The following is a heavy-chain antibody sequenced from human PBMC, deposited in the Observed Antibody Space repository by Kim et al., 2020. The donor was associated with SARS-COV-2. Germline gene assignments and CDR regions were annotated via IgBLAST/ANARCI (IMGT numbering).Heavy chain of an antibody. V-gene: IGHV1-46*01. CDR3: ARDHSGSYEMNYYYYGMDV. Sequence: ASVKVSCKASGYTFTSYYMHWVRQAPGQGLEWMGIINPSGGSTSYAQKFQGRVTMTRDTSTSTVYMELSSLRSEDTAVYYCARDHSGSYEMNYYYYGMDVWGQGTTVTVSS. J-gene: IGHJ6*02. CDR1: GYTFTSYY. CDR2: INPSGGST. D-gene: IGHD1-26*01.